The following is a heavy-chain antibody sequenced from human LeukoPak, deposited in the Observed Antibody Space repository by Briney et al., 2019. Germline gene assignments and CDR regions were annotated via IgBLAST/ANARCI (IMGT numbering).Heavy chain of an antibody. Sequence: PGGSLRLSCAASGFTFDDYAMHWVRQAPGKGLEWVSGISWNSGSIGYADSVKGRFTISRDNAKNSLYLQMNSLRAEDTALYYCAEDIVGVGATLFACWGQGTLVTVSS. V-gene: IGHV3-9*01. J-gene: IGHJ4*02. CDR2: ISWNSGSI. CDR3: AEDIVGVGATLFAC. CDR1: GFTFDDYA. D-gene: IGHD1-26*01.